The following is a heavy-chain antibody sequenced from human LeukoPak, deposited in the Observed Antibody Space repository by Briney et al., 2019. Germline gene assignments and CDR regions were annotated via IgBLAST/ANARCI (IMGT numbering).Heavy chain of an antibody. CDR3: AKGGYNSGRYYYYYMDV. V-gene: IGHV3-23*01. Sequence: GGSLRLSCAASGFTFSSYAMSWVRQAPGKGLEWVSAISHSGGSTYYADSVKGRFTISRDNSKNTLYLQMNSLRAEDTALYYCAKGGYNSGRYYYYYMDVWGKGTTVTVSS. CDR2: ISHSGGST. CDR1: GFTFSSYA. J-gene: IGHJ6*03. D-gene: IGHD6-19*01.